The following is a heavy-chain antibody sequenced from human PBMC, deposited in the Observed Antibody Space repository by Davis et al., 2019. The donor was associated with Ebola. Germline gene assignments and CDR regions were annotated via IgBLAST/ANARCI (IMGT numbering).Heavy chain of an antibody. V-gene: IGHV3-48*02. D-gene: IGHD2/OR15-2a*01. J-gene: IGHJ4*02. CDR2: IRTNSEGTT. CDR3: VRDRDFSFDQ. Sequence: GESLKISCAASGFTFSNYPMNWVRQAPGKGLEWISNIRTNSEGTTKHAESVKGRFTISREDATSLLYLQMNSLRDEDTAVYYCVRDRDFSFDQWGRGILVTVSS. CDR1: GFTFSNYP.